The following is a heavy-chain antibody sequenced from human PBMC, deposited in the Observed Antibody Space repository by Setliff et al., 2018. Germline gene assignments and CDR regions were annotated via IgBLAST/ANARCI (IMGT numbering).Heavy chain of an antibody. V-gene: IGHV4-34*10. Sequence: SETLSLTCAVYGGSFSGYYWSWIRQPPGKGLEWIGEINPKNGGATYPQNLQGRVTMTRDTSMSTVYMELSSLRSEDTAVYYCARDWDLDYWGQGTLVTVSS. CDR2: INPKNGGA. D-gene: IGHD1-26*01. CDR1: GGSFSGYY. CDR3: ARDWDLDY. J-gene: IGHJ4*02.